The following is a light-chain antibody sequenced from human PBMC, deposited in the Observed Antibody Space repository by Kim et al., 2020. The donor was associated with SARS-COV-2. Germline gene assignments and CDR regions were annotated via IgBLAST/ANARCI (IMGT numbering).Light chain of an antibody. CDR2: KAS. CDR3: QQYKSWYT. CDR1: QSISSW. J-gene: IGKJ2*01. V-gene: IGKV1-5*03. Sequence: LSASVGDRVTITCRASQSISSWLAWYQQKPGKAPKVLISKASTLESGVSSRFSGSGSGTEFTLTISSLQPDDFATYYCQQYKSWYTFGQGTNWRS.